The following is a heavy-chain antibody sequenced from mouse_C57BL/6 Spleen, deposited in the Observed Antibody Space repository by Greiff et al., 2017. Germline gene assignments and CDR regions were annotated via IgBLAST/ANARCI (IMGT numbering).Heavy chain of an antibody. CDR1: GFTFSDYY. Sequence: EVHLVESEGGLVQPGSSMKLSCTASGFTFSDYYMAWVRQVPEKGLEWVANINYDGSSTYYLDSLKSRFIISRDNAKNILYLQMSSLKSEDTATYYCARVYDGYYGGYFDYWGQGTTLTVSS. V-gene: IGHV5-16*01. CDR2: INYDGSST. CDR3: ARVYDGYYGGYFDY. J-gene: IGHJ2*01. D-gene: IGHD2-3*01.